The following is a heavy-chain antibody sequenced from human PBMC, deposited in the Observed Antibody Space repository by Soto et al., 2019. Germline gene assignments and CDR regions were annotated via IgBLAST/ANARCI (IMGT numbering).Heavy chain of an antibody. D-gene: IGHD6-6*01. J-gene: IGHJ5*02. CDR3: ARGPSTRTHSSSPHSGYTWFDP. CDR1: GGSFSGYY. CDR2: INHSGRT. Sequence: PSETLSLTCAVYGGSFSGYYWSWIRQPPGKGLEWIGEINHSGRTNYNPSLKSRVTISVDTSKNQFSLKLSSVTAADTAVYYCARGPSTRTHSSSPHSGYTWFDPWGQGTLVTVSS. V-gene: IGHV4-34*01.